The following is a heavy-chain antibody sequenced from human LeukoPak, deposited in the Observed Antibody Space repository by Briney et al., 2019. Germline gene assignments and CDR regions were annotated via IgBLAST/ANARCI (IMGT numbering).Heavy chain of an antibody. V-gene: IGHV3-21*01. CDR2: ISSSSSYI. CDR3: ARPVRGVNYYGMDV. D-gene: IGHD3-10*01. Sequence: GGSLRLSCAASGCTFSSYSMNWVRQAPGKGLEWVSSISSSSSYIYYADSVKGRFTISRDNAKNSLYLQMNSLRAEDTAVYYCARPVRGVNYYGMDVWGKGTTVTVSS. CDR1: GCTFSSYS. J-gene: IGHJ6*04.